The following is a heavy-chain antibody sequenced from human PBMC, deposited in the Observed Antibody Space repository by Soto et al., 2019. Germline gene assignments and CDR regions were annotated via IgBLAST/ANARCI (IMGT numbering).Heavy chain of an antibody. CDR3: AKKVPGSNPLDS. V-gene: IGHV3-53*01. Sequence: GGSLRLSCAASGFTVSSSQMTWVRQAPGKALEWVSLIFIGGTTQYAVSVKGRFTISRDYSRNTVFLQMNSLRAEDTAVYYCAKKVPGSNPLDSWGQGALVTVSS. D-gene: IGHD1-1*01. J-gene: IGHJ4*02. CDR2: IFIGGTT. CDR1: GFTVSSSQ.